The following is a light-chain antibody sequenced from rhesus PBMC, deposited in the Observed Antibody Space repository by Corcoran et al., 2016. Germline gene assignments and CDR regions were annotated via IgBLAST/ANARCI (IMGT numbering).Light chain of an antibody. CDR1: QSVSSS. CDR3: QQYSNWPHT. V-gene: IGKV3-42*02. CDR2: GAS. J-gene: IGKJ1*01. Sequence: ETVVTQFPATLSLSPGERATLSCRASQSVSSSLVWYQQKPGQAPRLLIYGASIRATGIPNRLSGSGSGTEFTLTSSTLEPEDFALYYGQQYSNWPHTFGRGTKVEIK.